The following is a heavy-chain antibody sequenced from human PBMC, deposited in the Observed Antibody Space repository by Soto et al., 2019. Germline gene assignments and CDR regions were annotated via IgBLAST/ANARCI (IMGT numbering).Heavy chain of an antibody. CDR2: INPSGGST. J-gene: IGHJ4*02. Sequence: GASVKVSCKASGYTFTSYYMHWVRQAPGQGLEWMGIINPSGGSTSYAQKFQGRVTMTRDTSTSTAYMELSSLRSEDTAVYYCARERTSYYYDSSGSSVWGQGTLVTVSS. CDR3: ARERTSYYYDSSGSSV. V-gene: IGHV1-46*01. CDR1: GYTFTSYY. D-gene: IGHD3-22*01.